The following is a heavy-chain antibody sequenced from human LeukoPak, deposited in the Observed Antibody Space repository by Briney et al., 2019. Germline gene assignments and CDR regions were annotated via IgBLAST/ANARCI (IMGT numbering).Heavy chain of an antibody. Sequence: ASVKVSCKASGYTFTSYGISWVRQAPGQGLEWMGWISAYNGNTNYAQKLQGRVTMTTDTSTSTAYMELRSLRSDDTAVYYCARSLADIVATITGGWFDPWGQGTLVTVSS. V-gene: IGHV1-18*01. D-gene: IGHD5-12*01. CDR3: ARSLADIVATITGGWFDP. CDR2: ISAYNGNT. CDR1: GYTFTSYG. J-gene: IGHJ5*02.